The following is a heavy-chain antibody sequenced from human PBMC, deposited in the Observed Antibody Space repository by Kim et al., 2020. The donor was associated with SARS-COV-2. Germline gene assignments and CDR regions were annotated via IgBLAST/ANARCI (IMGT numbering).Heavy chain of an antibody. D-gene: IGHD6-13*01. CDR1: GFTVSSNY. V-gene: IGHV3-53*01. CDR3: ARDLGGIAAAGTH. CDR2: IYSGGST. Sequence: GGSLRLSFAASGFTVSSNYMSWVRQAPGKGLEWVSVIYSGGSTYYADSVKGRFTISRDNSKNTLYLQMNSLRAEDTAVYYCARDLGGIAAAGTHWGQGTLVTVSS. J-gene: IGHJ4*02.